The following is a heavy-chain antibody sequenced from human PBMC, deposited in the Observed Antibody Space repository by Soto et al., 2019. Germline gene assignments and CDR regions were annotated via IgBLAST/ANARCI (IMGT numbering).Heavy chain of an antibody. D-gene: IGHD3-3*01. CDR2: IYYSGST. Sequence: SETLSLTCTVSGGSISSSSYYWGWIRQPPGKGLEWIGSIYYSGSTYYNPSLKSRVTISVDTSKNQFSLKLSSVTAADTAVYYCASKRITIFGVVIEYFDYWGQGTLVTVSS. CDR3: ASKRITIFGVVIEYFDY. CDR1: GGSISSSSYY. J-gene: IGHJ4*02. V-gene: IGHV4-39*01.